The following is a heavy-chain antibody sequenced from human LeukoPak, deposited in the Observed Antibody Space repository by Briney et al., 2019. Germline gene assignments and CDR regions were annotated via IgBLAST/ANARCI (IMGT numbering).Heavy chain of an antibody. J-gene: IGHJ4*02. CDR1: GGSISSSSYY. CDR3: ARRSSGWYYFDY. Sequence: SETLSLTCTVSGGSISSSSYYWGWIRQPPGKGLEWIGYIYYSGSTNYNPSLKSRITISVDTSKHQFSLKLSSVTAADTAVYYCARRSSGWYYFDYWGQGTLVTVSS. CDR2: IYYSGST. D-gene: IGHD6-19*01. V-gene: IGHV4-61*05.